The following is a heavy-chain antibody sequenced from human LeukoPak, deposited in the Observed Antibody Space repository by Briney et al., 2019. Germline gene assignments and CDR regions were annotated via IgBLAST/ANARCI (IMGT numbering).Heavy chain of an antibody. CDR2: MNPNSGNT. V-gene: IGHV1-8*01. J-gene: IGHJ4*02. CDR1: GYTFTSYD. CDR3: ARLYASGSSFDY. D-gene: IGHD3-10*01. Sequence: ASVKVSCKASGYTFTSYDINWVRQATGQGLEWMGWMNPNSGNTGYAQKFQGRVSMTSDMSTSTVYMELSSLRFEDTAVYYCARLYASGSSFDYWGQGTLVTVSS.